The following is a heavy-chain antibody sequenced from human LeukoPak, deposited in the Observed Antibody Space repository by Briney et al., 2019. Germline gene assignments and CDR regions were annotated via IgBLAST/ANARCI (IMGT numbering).Heavy chain of an antibody. Sequence: GASVKVSCKASGYTFTGYYIHWVRQAPGQGLEWMGWINPNSGGTNYAQKFQGRVTMARDTSISTAYMELSSLRSDDTAVYYCARDLILTWEPAGYLGPFDPWGQGTLVTVSS. CDR2: INPNSGGT. D-gene: IGHD1-26*01. CDR1: GYTFTGYY. CDR3: ARDLILTWEPAGYLGPFDP. V-gene: IGHV1-2*02. J-gene: IGHJ5*02.